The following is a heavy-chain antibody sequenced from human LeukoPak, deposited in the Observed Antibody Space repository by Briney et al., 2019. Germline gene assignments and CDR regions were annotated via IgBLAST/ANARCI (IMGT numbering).Heavy chain of an antibody. Sequence: SETLSLTCAVYGGSFSVYYWSWIRQPPGKGLEWIGEINHSGSTNYNPSLKSRVTISVDTSKNQFSLKLSSVTAADTAVYYCARGDYHYGMDVWGQGATVTVSS. CDR3: ARGDYHYGMDV. CDR2: INHSGST. CDR1: GGSFSVYY. V-gene: IGHV4-34*01. J-gene: IGHJ6*02.